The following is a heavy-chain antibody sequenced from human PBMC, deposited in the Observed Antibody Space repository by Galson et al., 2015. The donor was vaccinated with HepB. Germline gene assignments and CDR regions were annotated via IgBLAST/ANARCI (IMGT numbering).Heavy chain of an antibody. CDR3: ARDLGQQLPLRDY. CDR2: ISSSSSYI. D-gene: IGHD6-13*01. Sequence: SLRLSCAASGFTFSSYSMNWVRQAPGKGLEWVSSISSSSSYIYYADSVKGRFTISRDNAKNSLYLQMNSLRAEDTAVYYCARDLGQQLPLRDYWGQGTLVTVSS. CDR1: GFTFSSYS. V-gene: IGHV3-21*01. J-gene: IGHJ4*02.